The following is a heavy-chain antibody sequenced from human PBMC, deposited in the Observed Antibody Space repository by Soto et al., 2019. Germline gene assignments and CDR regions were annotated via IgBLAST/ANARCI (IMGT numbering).Heavy chain of an antibody. D-gene: IGHD2-15*01. CDR2: IYYSGST. CDR1: GGSISSGGYY. J-gene: IGHJ6*03. V-gene: IGHV4-31*03. CDR3: ARSEDINYYYYMDV. Sequence: QVQLQESGPGLVKPSQTLSLTCTVSGGSISSGGYYWSWIRQHPGKGLEWSGYIYYSGSTYYHPSLKSRITISIDTSKNPFSLKLSSVTAADTAVYFCARSEDINYYYYMDVWGKGTTVTVSS.